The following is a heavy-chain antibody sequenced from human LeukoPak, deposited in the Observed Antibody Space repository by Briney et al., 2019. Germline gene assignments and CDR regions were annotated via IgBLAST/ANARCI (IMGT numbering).Heavy chain of an antibody. J-gene: IGHJ4*02. CDR1: GFTFSSSW. V-gene: IGHV3-7*01. CDR3: ARDPNHGAIDY. D-gene: IGHD4/OR15-4a*01. CDR2: MNPDGTKK. Sequence: GGSLRLSCVASGFTFSSSWMSWVRQAPGKGLEWVADMNPDGTKKLYVDSVEGRFTISRDNAKNSVYLQINSLRVEDTAVYYCARDPNHGAIDYWGQGTLLTGSS.